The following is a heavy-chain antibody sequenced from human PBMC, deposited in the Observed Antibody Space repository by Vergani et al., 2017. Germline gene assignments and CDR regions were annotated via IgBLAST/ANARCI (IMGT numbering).Heavy chain of an antibody. D-gene: IGHD3-3*01. Sequence: QLQLQESGPGLVKPSETLSLTCTVSGGSISSSSYYWGWIRQPPGKGLEWIGSIYYSGSTYYNPSLKSRVTISVDTSKNQFSLKLSSVTAADTAVYYCARSLGFWSTRTNWFDPWGQGTLVTGSS. CDR1: GGSISSSSYY. CDR2: IYYSGST. V-gene: IGHV4-39*07. CDR3: ARSLGFWSTRTNWFDP. J-gene: IGHJ5*02.